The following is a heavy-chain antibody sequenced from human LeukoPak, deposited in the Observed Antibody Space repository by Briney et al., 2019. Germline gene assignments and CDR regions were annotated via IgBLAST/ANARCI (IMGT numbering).Heavy chain of an antibody. CDR2: IIPIFGTA. V-gene: IGHV1-69*13. J-gene: IGHJ4*02. CDR1: GGTFSSYA. CDR3: ATVSSSSSHIPLYYFEN. D-gene: IGHD6-13*01. Sequence: GASVKVSCKASGGTFSSYAISWVRQAPGQGLEWMGGIIPIFGTANYAQKFQGRVTITADESTSTAYMELISLRSDDTAVYYCATVSSSSSHIPLYYFENWGQGTLVTVSS.